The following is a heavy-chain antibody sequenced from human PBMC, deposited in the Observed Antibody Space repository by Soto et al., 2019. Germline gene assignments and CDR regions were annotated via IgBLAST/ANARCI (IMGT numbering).Heavy chain of an antibody. Sequence: ASVKVSCKASGYTFTSYDINWVRQAPGQGLEWMGIINPSSGSTRYAQKFQGRVTMTRDTSMNTVYMELSSLRSEDTAVYYCARDLFRNDGSNSLDYWGQGTLVTVSS. V-gene: IGHV1-46*01. D-gene: IGHD1-1*01. J-gene: IGHJ4*02. CDR1: GYTFTSYD. CDR3: ARDLFRNDGSNSLDY. CDR2: INPSSGST.